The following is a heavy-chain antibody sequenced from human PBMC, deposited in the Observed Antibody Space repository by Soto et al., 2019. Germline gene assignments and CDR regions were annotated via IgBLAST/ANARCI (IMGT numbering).Heavy chain of an antibody. Sequence: ASVKVSCKASGYTFTSYYMHWVRQAPGQGLEWMGIINPSGGSTSYAQKFQGRVTMTRDTSTSTVYMELSSLRSEDTAVYYCARARRIAAAGTQGAFDIWGQGTMVTVSS. D-gene: IGHD6-13*01. CDR3: ARARRIAAAGTQGAFDI. CDR1: GYTFTSYY. J-gene: IGHJ3*02. V-gene: IGHV1-46*03. CDR2: INPSGGST.